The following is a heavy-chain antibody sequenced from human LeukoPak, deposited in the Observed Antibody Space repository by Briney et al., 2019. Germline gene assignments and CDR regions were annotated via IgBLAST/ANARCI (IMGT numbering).Heavy chain of an antibody. Sequence: PSETLSLTCAVYGGSLSGYYWSWIRQPPGKGLEWIGEINHSGSTDCNPSLKSRVTISIDTSKNQFSLNLRSVTAADTAVYYCARHTYYSSGGVHFYYYMDVWGKGTTVTVS. D-gene: IGHD4-11*01. CDR1: GGSLSGYY. V-gene: IGHV4-34*01. CDR3: ARHTYYSSGGVHFYYYMDV. CDR2: INHSGST. J-gene: IGHJ6*03.